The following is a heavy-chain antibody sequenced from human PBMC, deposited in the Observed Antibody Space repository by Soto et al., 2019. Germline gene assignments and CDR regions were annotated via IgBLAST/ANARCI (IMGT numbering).Heavy chain of an antibody. CDR1: GFTFSSYA. J-gene: IGHJ4*02. V-gene: IGHV3-23*01. CDR2: ISGSGGST. CDR3: AKDPNGGYVGAFDS. D-gene: IGHD5-12*01. Sequence: GGSLRLSCAASGFTFSSYAMSWVRQAPGKGLEWVSAISGSGGSTYYADSVKGRFTISRDNSKNTLYLQMNSLRADDTAVYHCAKDPNGGYVGAFDSWGQGALVTVSS.